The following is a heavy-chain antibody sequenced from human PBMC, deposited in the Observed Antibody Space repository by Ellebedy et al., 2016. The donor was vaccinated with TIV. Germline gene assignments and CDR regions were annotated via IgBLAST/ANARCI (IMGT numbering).Heavy chain of an antibody. CDR1: GFTFSNYN. J-gene: IGHJ4*02. Sequence: GESLKISCVASGFTFSNYNMNWVRQSPGKGLEWVSSIRSTGSDKYYAESVKGRFTISRDNAQNTLFLQMNSLRVEDTAAYYCARGWSTPDSWGQGTLVIVSS. CDR2: IRSTGSDK. V-gene: IGHV3-21*06. CDR3: ARGWSTPDS. D-gene: IGHD2-15*01.